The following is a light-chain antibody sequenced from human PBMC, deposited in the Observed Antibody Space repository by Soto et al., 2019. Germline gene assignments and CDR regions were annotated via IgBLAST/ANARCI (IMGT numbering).Light chain of an antibody. Sequence: QSALTQPPSASGSLGQSVTISCTGTSSDIGGYNYDSWYQQHPGKAPKLMIYAVSKRSSEVPDRFSGSKSGNTASLTVSGLQAEDEADYYCSSHAGSNNLVFGTGTKLTVL. CDR3: SSHAGSNNLV. J-gene: IGLJ1*01. CDR1: SSDIGGYNY. CDR2: AVS. V-gene: IGLV2-8*01.